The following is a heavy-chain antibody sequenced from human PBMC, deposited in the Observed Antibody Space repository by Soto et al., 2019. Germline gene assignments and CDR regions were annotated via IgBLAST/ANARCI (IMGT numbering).Heavy chain of an antibody. V-gene: IGHV3-33*01. CDR1: GFTFSSYG. CDR2: IWYDGSNT. D-gene: IGHD3-9*01. CDR3: ARDLPTRHYDILTGYPLYYYYGMDV. J-gene: IGHJ6*02. Sequence: QVQLVESGGGVVQPGRSLRLSCAASGFTFSSYGMHWVRQAPGKGLEWVAVIWYDGSNTYYADSVKGRFTISRDNSKNTLYLQMNSLRAEDTAVYYCARDLPTRHYDILTGYPLYYYYGMDVWGQGTTVTVSS.